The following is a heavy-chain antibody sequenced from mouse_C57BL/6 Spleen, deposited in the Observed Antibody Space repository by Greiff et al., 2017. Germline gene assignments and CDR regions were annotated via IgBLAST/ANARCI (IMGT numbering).Heavy chain of an antibody. J-gene: IGHJ2*01. CDR3: TREGGTTAFDY. CDR2: ISSGGDYI. D-gene: IGHD1-2*01. CDR1: GFTFSSYA. V-gene: IGHV5-9-1*02. Sequence: EVMLVESGEGLVKPGGSLKLSCAASGFTFSSYAMSWVRQTPEKRLEWVAYISSGGDYIYYADTVKGRFTISRDNARNTLYLQMSSLKSEDTAMYYCTREGGTTAFDYWGQGTTLTVSS.